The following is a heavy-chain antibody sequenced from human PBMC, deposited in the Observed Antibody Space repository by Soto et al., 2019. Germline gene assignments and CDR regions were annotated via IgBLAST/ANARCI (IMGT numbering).Heavy chain of an antibody. V-gene: IGHV1-18*01. CDR3: ARGKYQPLRYEGHYFDY. J-gene: IGHJ4*02. Sequence: QVQLVQSGADVKKPWASVKVSCKASGYTCTSYGISWVRPAPGQGLEWMGWTSAYNGNTNYAQKLQGRVTMTTDTSTSRAYMELRSLRSDDTAVYYCARGKYQPLRYEGHYFDYLGQGTLGTVSS. CDR1: GYTCTSYG. CDR2: TSAYNGNT. D-gene: IGHD2-2*01.